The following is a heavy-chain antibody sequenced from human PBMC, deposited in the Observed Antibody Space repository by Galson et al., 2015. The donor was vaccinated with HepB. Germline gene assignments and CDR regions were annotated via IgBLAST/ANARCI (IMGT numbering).Heavy chain of an antibody. Sequence: ETLSLTCGVYGGSFSGYYWSWIRQPPGKGLGWIGEINHSGSTNYNPSLKSRVTISVDTSKNQFSLKLSSVTAADTAVYYCAREKRSDTAMVWKYYCMDVWGKGTTVTVSS. CDR1: GGSFSGYY. J-gene: IGHJ6*03. CDR3: AREKRSDTAMVWKYYCMDV. V-gene: IGHV4-34*01. D-gene: IGHD5-18*01. CDR2: INHSGST.